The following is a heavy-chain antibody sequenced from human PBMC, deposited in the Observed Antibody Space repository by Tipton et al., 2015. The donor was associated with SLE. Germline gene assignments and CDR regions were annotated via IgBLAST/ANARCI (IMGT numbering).Heavy chain of an antibody. CDR1: GGSISSHY. V-gene: IGHV4-4*07. CDR3: ARHKRGMIDVFDL. D-gene: IGHD3-16*01. J-gene: IGHJ3*01. Sequence: GLVKPSETLSLTCTVSGGSISSHYWSWIRQPAGKGLGWIGRIYTSGDTNYNPSLKRGVTLSVNTSKNQFSLRLSSLTAADTAIYYCARHKRGMIDVFDLWVRGTLVTVSS. CDR2: IYTSGDT.